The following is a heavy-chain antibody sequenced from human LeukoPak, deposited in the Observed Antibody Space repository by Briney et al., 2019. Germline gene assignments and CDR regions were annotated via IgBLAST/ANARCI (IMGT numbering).Heavy chain of an antibody. D-gene: IGHD6-13*01. J-gene: IGHJ4*02. Sequence: ASVKVSCKASEYTFTTYSMHWVRQAPGQGLEWMGIINPSGGSTSYAQKFQGRVTMTRDKSTSTVYMELSSLSSEDTAVHYCAREAAGGTTSFDYWGQGTLVTVSS. CDR2: INPSGGST. CDR1: EYTFTTYS. V-gene: IGHV1-46*01. CDR3: AREAAGGTTSFDY.